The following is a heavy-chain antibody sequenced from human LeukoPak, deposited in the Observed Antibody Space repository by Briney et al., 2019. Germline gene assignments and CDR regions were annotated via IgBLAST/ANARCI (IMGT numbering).Heavy chain of an antibody. V-gene: IGHV4-61*02. D-gene: IGHD3-10*01. Sequence: PSETLSLTCTVSGASISSGSYYWGWIRQPAGKGLEWIGRIYSSGSTNYNPSLKSRVTISVDTSKNQFSLKLSSVTAADTAVYYCARRKNDGEGSYYDSWGQGTLVTVSS. CDR2: IYSSGST. J-gene: IGHJ4*02. CDR1: GASISSGSYY. CDR3: ARRKNDGEGSYYDS.